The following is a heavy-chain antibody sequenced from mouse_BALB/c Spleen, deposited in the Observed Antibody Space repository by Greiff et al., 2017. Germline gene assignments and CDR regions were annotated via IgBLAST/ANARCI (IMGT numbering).Heavy chain of an antibody. CDR3: ARGGLLYWYFDV. J-gene: IGHJ1*01. V-gene: IGHV5-6-5*01. CDR1: GFTFSSYA. CDR2: ISSGGST. Sequence: EVHLVESGGGLVKPGGSLKLSCAASGFTFSSYAMSWVRQTPEKRLEWVASISSGGSTYYPDSVKGRFTISRDNARNILYLQMSSLRSEDTAMYYCARGGLLYWYFDVWGAGTTVTVSS. D-gene: IGHD1-1*01.